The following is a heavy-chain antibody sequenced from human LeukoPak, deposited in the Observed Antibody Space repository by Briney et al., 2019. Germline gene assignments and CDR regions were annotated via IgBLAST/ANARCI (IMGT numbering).Heavy chain of an antibody. Sequence: GESLKISCKGSGYSFTSYWIGWVRQMPGKGLEWMGIIYPGDSDTRYSPSFQGQVTISADKSISTAYLQWSSLKASDTAMYYCARQRGGSYYPNWFDPWGQGTLVTVPS. V-gene: IGHV5-51*01. CDR1: GYSFTSYW. J-gene: IGHJ5*02. CDR2: IYPGDSDT. D-gene: IGHD1-26*01. CDR3: ARQRGGSYYPNWFDP.